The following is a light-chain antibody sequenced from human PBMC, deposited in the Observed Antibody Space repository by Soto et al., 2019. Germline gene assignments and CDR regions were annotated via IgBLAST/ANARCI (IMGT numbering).Light chain of an antibody. V-gene: IGKV3-11*01. Sequence: EIVLTQSPATLSLSPGERATLSCRASQSVSSYLAWYQQKPGQAPRLLIYDASNRATGIPARFSGSGSGTDFTLTISSLEPEDFAVYYCQQRSNRPPFSTFGGGTKVEIK. CDR3: QQRSNRPPFST. CDR1: QSVSSY. J-gene: IGKJ4*01. CDR2: DAS.